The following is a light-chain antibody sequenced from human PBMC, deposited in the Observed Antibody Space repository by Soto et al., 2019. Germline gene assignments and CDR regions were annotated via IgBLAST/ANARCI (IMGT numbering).Light chain of an antibody. Sequence: EIVLTQSPATLSLSPGEIATLSCRASQSVSSYLAWYQQKPGQAPRLLIYDASNRATGIPARFSGSGSGTDFTLTISSLEPEDFAVYYCQQRSNWPRRTFGQGTKVEIK. CDR3: QQRSNWPRRT. J-gene: IGKJ1*01. CDR2: DAS. V-gene: IGKV3-11*01. CDR1: QSVSSY.